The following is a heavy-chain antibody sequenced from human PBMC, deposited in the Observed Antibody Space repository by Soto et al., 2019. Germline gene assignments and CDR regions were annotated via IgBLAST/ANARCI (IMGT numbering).Heavy chain of an antibody. CDR2: ISSSSSTI. Sequence: PGGSLRLCCAASGFTFSSYSMNWVRQAPGKGLEWVSYISSSSSTIYYADSVKGRFTISRDNAKNSLYLQMNSLRDEDTAVYYCARPSRPYDFWSGPFDPWGQGTLVTVSS. D-gene: IGHD3-3*01. J-gene: IGHJ5*02. CDR1: GFTFSSYS. V-gene: IGHV3-48*02. CDR3: ARPSRPYDFWSGPFDP.